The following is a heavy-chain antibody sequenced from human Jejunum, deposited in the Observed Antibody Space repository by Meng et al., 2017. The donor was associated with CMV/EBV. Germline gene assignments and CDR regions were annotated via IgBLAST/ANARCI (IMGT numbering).Heavy chain of an antibody. D-gene: IGHD6-25*01. J-gene: IGHJ4*02. Sequence: CKASGYTFTNHAIVWVRQAPGQGLEWMGWINTITGNPAYAQDFTGRFVFSLDTAVSTAYQQISSLKAEDTAVYYCARELPATNLNNGYWGQGTLVTVSS. V-gene: IGHV7-4-1*02. CDR3: ARELPATNLNNGY. CDR1: GYTFTNHA. CDR2: INTITGNP.